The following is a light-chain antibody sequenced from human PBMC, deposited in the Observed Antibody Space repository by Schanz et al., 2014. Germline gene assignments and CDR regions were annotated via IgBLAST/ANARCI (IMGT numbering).Light chain of an antibody. J-gene: IGLJ1*01. V-gene: IGLV2-8*01. Sequence: QSALTQPPSASGAPGQSVTISCTGTSSDVGGHDYVSWYQHHPGKAPKVMIYQVTKRPSGVPDRFSGSKSGNTASLTVSGLQAEDEADYYCSSYAGNKYVFGTGTKLTVL. CDR3: SSYAGNKYV. CDR1: SSDVGGHDY. CDR2: QVT.